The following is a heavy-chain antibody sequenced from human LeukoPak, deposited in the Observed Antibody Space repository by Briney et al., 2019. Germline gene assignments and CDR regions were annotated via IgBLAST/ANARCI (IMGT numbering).Heavy chain of an antibody. J-gene: IGHJ4*02. Sequence: ASVSVSCTSSGYTFTIYHLHWVREAPGQGLGWMGVIDPSGGSTTYAQKFQGRVTMTRDMSTSTVYMELSSLRSEDTALYYCARDHWFSSTSCYGPPAFWGQGTLVTVSS. CDR1: GYTFTIYH. CDR2: IDPSGGST. D-gene: IGHD2-2*01. V-gene: IGHV1-46*01. CDR3: ARDHWFSSTSCYGPPAF.